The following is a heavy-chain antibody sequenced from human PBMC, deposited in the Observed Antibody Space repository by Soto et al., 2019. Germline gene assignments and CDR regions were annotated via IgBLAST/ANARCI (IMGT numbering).Heavy chain of an antibody. CDR3: ARSTSPITMVRGVIINHYYYYGMDV. CDR1: GYIFTNYW. CDR2: IYPGDSDT. J-gene: IGHJ6*02. D-gene: IGHD3-10*01. Sequence: PGESLKISCKGSGYIFTNYWITWVRQMPGKGLEWMGIIYPGDSDTRYSPSFQGQVTISADKSISTAYLQWSSLKASDTAMYYCARSTSPITMVRGVIINHYYYYGMDVWGQGTTVTVSS. V-gene: IGHV5-51*01.